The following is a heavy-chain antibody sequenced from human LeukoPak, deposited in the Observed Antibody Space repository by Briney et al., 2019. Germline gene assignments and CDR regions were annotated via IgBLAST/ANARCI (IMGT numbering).Heavy chain of an antibody. CDR1: GFTFSSYS. CDR3: AREVAWFGEFPGFDP. D-gene: IGHD3-10*01. CDR2: ISSSSSYI. V-gene: IGHV3-21*01. Sequence: GGSLRLSCAASGFTFSSYSMNWVRQAPGKGLEWVSSISSSSSYIYYADSVKGRFTISRDNAKNSLYLQMNSLRAEDTAVYYCAREVAWFGEFPGFDPWGQGTLVTVSS. J-gene: IGHJ5*02.